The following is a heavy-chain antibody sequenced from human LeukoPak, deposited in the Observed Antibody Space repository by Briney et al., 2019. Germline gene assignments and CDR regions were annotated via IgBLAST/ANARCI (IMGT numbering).Heavy chain of an antibody. CDR1: GFTFSSYA. CDR3: ANSH. CDR2: IHYDGSNN. Sequence: PGGSLRLSCAASGFTFSSYAMHWVRQAPGKGLEWVAFIHYDGSNNYYADSVKGRFTISRDNSRNTLYLQMDSLRTEDTAVYYCANSHWGQGTLVTVSS. V-gene: IGHV3-30*02. J-gene: IGHJ4*02.